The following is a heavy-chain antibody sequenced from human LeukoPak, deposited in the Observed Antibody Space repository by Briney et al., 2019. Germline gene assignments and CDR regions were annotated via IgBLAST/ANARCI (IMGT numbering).Heavy chain of an antibody. D-gene: IGHD6-13*01. CDR2: ISYDGSNK. CDR1: GFTFSSYA. J-gene: IGHJ4*02. Sequence: GGSLRLSCAASGFTFSSYAMHWVRQAPGKGLEWVAVISYDGSNKYYADSVKGRFTISRDNSKNTLYLQMNSLRAEDTAVYYCARDQEGSSSPHFDYWGQGTLVTVSS. CDR3: ARDQEGSSSPHFDY. V-gene: IGHV3-30*14.